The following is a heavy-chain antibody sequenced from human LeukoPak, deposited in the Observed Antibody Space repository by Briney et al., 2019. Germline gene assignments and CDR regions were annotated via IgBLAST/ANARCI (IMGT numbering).Heavy chain of an antibody. Sequence: SETLSLTCTVSDDSISSSNWWSWVRQPPGKGLEWIGEIYHSGITNYNPSLKSRVTISVDKSENRFSLNLSSVTAADTAVYYCARQGVWGSYRSIDHWGQGTLVTVSS. D-gene: IGHD3-16*02. CDR3: ARQGVWGSYRSIDH. J-gene: IGHJ4*02. CDR2: IYHSGIT. V-gene: IGHV4-4*02. CDR1: DDSISSSNW.